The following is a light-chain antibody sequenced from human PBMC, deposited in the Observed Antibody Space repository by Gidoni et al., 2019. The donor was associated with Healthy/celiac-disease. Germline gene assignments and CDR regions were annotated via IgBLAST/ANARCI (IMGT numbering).Light chain of an antibody. V-gene: IGKV1-33*01. CDR1: QDISNN. Sequence: DIQMTQSPSSLSAAVGDRVTITCQASQDISNNLNWYQQKPGKAPKLLIYDASHLETGVPARFSGSGSGTDFTFTISSLQPEDIATYYCQQYDNLPSITFGQGTRLEIK. J-gene: IGKJ5*01. CDR2: DAS. CDR3: QQYDNLPSIT.